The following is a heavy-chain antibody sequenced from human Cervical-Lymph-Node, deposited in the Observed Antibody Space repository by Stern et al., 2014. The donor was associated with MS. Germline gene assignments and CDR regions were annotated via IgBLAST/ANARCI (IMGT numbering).Heavy chain of an antibody. CDR2: IYPGDSDT. D-gene: IGHD1-26*01. CDR3: ARRVGNSRIDY. V-gene: IGHV5-51*01. Sequence: EVQLVQSGAEVKKPGESLKISCAISGNDFTSYWIAWVRQMPGKRLEWMGIIYPGDSDTRYSPSFQGQVTISVDRSINTAYLQWSSLKASDTAMYYCARRVGNSRIDYWGQGTLVTVSS. J-gene: IGHJ4*02. CDR1: GNDFTSYW.